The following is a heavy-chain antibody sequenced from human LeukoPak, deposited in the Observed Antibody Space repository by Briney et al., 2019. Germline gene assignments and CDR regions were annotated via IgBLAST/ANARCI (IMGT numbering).Heavy chain of an antibody. Sequence: SETLSLTCAVYGGSFSGYYWSWIRQPPGKGLEWMGEINHSGSTNYNPSLKSRVTISVDTSKNQFSLKLSSVTAADTAVYYCASVLIAAAGGVPFGYWGQGTLVTVSS. CDR1: GGSFSGYY. CDR2: INHSGST. D-gene: IGHD6-25*01. V-gene: IGHV4-34*01. J-gene: IGHJ4*02. CDR3: ASVLIAAAGGVPFGY.